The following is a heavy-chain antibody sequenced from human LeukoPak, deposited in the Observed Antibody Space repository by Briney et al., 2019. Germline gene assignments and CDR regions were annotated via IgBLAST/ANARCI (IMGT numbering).Heavy chain of an antibody. D-gene: IGHD5-18*01. CDR1: GGTFSSYA. V-gene: IGHV1-69*13. Sequence: ASVKVSCKASGGTFSSYAISWVRQAPGQGLEWMGGIIPIFGTANYAQKFQGRVTITADESTSTAYMELSSLRSEDTAVYYCARDPIRGYSYGSDAFDIWGQGTMVTVSS. J-gene: IGHJ3*02. CDR2: IIPIFGTA. CDR3: ARDPIRGYSYGSDAFDI.